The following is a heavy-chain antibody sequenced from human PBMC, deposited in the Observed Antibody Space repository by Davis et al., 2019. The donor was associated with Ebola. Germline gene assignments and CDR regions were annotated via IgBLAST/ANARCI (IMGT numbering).Heavy chain of an antibody. J-gene: IGHJ4*02. CDR1: GFTISSHS. CDR2: FGSTTNFI. V-gene: IGHV3-21*01. Sequence: GESLKISCAASGFTISSHSMNWVRQAPGKGLECVSSFGSTTNFIYYADSVKGRFTIPRDNAKNSLYLQMNSLRAEDTAVYYCARDGSNSYLDYWGQGNLVTVSS. CDR3: ARDGSNSYLDY. D-gene: IGHD6-6*01.